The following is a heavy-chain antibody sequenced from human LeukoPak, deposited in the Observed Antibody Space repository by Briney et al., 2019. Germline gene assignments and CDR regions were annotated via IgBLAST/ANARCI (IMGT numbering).Heavy chain of an antibody. V-gene: IGHV4-59*08. CDR1: GGSISSYY. CDR2: IYYSGST. Sequence: SETLSLTCTVSGGSISSYYWSWIRQPPGKGLEWIGYIYYSGSTNYNPSLKSRVTISVDTSKNQFSLKLSSVTAADTAVYYCARYYCGSTDCPGIDYWGQGTLVTVSS. CDR3: ARYYCGSTDCPGIDY. D-gene: IGHD2-2*01. J-gene: IGHJ4*02.